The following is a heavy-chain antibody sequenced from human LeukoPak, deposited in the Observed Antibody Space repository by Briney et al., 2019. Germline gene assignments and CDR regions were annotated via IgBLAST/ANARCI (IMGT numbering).Heavy chain of an antibody. V-gene: IGHV3-53*01. CDR3: ATRVTAGN. J-gene: IGHJ4*02. D-gene: IGHD2-2*01. Sequence: GGSLRLSCAASGFTVTTNYMSWVRQAPGKGLEWVSVIYSGGTRNYADSVKGRFTISRDNSKNTLFLQMNSLRVEDTAVYYCATRVTAGNWGQGTLVTISS. CDR1: GFTVTTNY. CDR2: IYSGGTR.